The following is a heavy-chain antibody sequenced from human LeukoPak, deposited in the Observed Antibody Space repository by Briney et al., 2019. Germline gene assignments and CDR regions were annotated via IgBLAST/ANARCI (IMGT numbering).Heavy chain of an antibody. D-gene: IGHD3-3*01. CDR1: GFTFSDYY. J-gene: IGHJ4*02. Sequence: GGSLRLSCAASGFTFSDYYMSWIRQAPGKGLEWVANIKQDGSEKYYVDSVKGRFTISRDNAKNSLYLQMNSLRAEDTAVYYCARHLHDFWSGHRTLGHFDYWGQGTLVTVSS. CDR3: ARHLHDFWSGHRTLGHFDY. CDR2: IKQDGSEK. V-gene: IGHV3-7*01.